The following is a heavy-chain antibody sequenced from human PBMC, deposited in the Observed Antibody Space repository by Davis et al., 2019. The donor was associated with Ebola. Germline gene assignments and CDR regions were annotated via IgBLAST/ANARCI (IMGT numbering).Heavy chain of an antibody. J-gene: IGHJ6*02. CDR1: GFTFSSYW. CDR3: AKNLEHSSYYYYYGMDV. D-gene: IGHD1/OR15-1a*01. CDR2: IKQDGSEK. Sequence: GESLKISCAASGFTFSSYWMSWVRQAPGKGLEWVANIKQDGSEKYYVDSVKGRFTISRDNSKNSLYLQMNSLRTEDTALYYCAKNLEHSSYYYYYGMDVWGQGTTVTVSS. V-gene: IGHV3-7*03.